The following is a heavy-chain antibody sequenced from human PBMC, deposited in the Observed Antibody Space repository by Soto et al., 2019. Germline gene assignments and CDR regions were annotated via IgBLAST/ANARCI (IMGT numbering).Heavy chain of an antibody. CDR3: VRDGTKTLRDWFDP. J-gene: IGHJ5*02. D-gene: IGHD1-1*01. V-gene: IGHV4-61*02. Sequence: SETLSLTCTVSGGSISSSSYYWGWIRKSAGKGLEWIGRIYATGTTDYNPSLKSRVMMSVDTSKKQFSLKLRSVTAADTAVYYCVRDGTKTLRDWFDPWGQGMSVTVSS. CDR2: IYATGTT. CDR1: GGSISSSSYY.